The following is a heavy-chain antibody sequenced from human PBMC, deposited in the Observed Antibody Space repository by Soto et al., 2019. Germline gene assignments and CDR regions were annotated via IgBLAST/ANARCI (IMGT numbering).Heavy chain of an antibody. CDR1: GFTFTNNA. CDR3: ARDWTGDTCPCLDV. CDR2: FSGSGGSK. J-gene: IGHJ6*02. Sequence: EVQLLESGGGLVQPGGSRRLSCAAAGFTFTNNALTWVRQAPGKGLEWVSTFSGSGGSKYYVDSVRGRFTISGDSSKNTLFLQMNSLRVEDTAIYYCARDWTGDTCPCLDVWGQGTTVSVSS. V-gene: IGHV3-23*01. D-gene: IGHD3-3*01.